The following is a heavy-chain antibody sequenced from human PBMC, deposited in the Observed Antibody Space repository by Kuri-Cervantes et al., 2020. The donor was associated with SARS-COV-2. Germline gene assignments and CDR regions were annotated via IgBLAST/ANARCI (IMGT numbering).Heavy chain of an antibody. CDR2: INPNSGGT. D-gene: IGHD3-10*01. CDR1: GYTFTGYY. V-gene: IGHV1-2*04. J-gene: IGHJ6*02. Sequence: VSVKVSCKASGYTFTGYYMHWVRQAPGQGLEWMGWINPNSGGTNYAQKFQGWVTMTRDTSISTAYMELSRLRSDDTAVYYCATGMVRGVIQSYYYGMDVWGQGTTVTVSS. CDR3: ATGMVRGVIQSYYYGMDV.